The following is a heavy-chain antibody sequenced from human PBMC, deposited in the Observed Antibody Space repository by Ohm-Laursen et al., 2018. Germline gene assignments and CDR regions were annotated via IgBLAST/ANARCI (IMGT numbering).Heavy chain of an antibody. J-gene: IGHJ2*01. Sequence: SEALSLTCSVYGGSLSGYNWSWLRQPPGKGLEWIGEISHSGNTNYSPSLKSRVTISVDTSKNQFSLKLSSVTAADTAVYYCARNTYSGYDYWYFDLWGRGTLVTVSS. CDR2: ISHSGNT. CDR1: GGSLSGYN. D-gene: IGHD5-12*01. V-gene: IGHV4-34*01. CDR3: ARNTYSGYDYWYFDL.